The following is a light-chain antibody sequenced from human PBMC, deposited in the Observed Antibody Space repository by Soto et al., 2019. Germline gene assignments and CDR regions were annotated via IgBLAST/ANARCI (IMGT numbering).Light chain of an antibody. CDR1: QTIRSW. CDR3: QLYYSYSEA. V-gene: IGKV1-5*03. CDR2: QAS. J-gene: IGKJ1*01. Sequence: DIQMTQSPSTMSGSVGVRVTITCRASQTIRSWLAWYQQKPGKAPKLLIYQASTLKSGVPSRFSGSGSGTEFTLTISSLQPDDFATYYCQLYYSYSEAFGQGTKVDIK.